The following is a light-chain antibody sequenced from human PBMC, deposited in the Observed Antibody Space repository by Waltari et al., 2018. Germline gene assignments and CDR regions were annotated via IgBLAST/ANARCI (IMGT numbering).Light chain of an antibody. CDR2: KSS. CDR1: PRIDSW. Sequence: DIQLTQSPSTLSASVGSRFTMTCQSSPRIDSWVSWYQQKPGKAPRVIIYKSSSLENGVPSRFSGSGFGTEFTLTIDNRQPDDLATYYCQQYHSELLSFGGGTRVEIK. J-gene: IGKJ4*01. CDR3: QQYHSELLS. V-gene: IGKV1-5*03.